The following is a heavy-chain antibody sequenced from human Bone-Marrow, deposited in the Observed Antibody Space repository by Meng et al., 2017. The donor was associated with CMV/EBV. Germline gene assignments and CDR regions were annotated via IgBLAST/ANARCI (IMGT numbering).Heavy chain of an antibody. Sequence: VSGGSISSSSSYWGWLRQPPGKGLVCIGSIYYSGSTYYNPSLKSRVTISVDTSKNQFSLKLSSVTAADTAVYYCARHSSSWWRFDPWGQGTLVTVSS. CDR3: ARHSSSWWRFDP. D-gene: IGHD6-13*01. V-gene: IGHV4-39*01. J-gene: IGHJ5*02. CDR2: IYYSGST. CDR1: GGSISSSSSY.